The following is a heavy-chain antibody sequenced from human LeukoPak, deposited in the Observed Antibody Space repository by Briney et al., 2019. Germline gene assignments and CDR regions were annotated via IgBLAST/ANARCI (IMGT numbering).Heavy chain of an antibody. J-gene: IGHJ6*04. V-gene: IGHV1-3*01. D-gene: IGHD1-26*01. CDR2: INAGNGNT. Sequence: GASEKVSCKASGYTFTSYAMHWVRQAPGQRLEWMGWINAGNGNTKYSQKFQGRVTITRDTSASTAYMELSSLRSEDTAVYYCARWDNYYYGMDVWGKGTTVTVSS. CDR3: ARWDNYYYGMDV. CDR1: GYTFTSYA.